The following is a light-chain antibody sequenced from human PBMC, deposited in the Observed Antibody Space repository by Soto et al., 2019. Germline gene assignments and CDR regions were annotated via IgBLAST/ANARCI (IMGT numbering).Light chain of an antibody. Sequence: QSVLTQPASVSGSPGQSITISCTGTSSDVGGYNYVSWYQHYPGKAPKLMIYEVTNRPSGVSNRFSGSKSGNTASLTISGLQAEEEADYYCSSYTSSGTLVFGTGTKLTVL. CDR1: SSDVGGYNY. CDR3: SSYTSSGTLV. CDR2: EVT. J-gene: IGLJ1*01. V-gene: IGLV2-14*01.